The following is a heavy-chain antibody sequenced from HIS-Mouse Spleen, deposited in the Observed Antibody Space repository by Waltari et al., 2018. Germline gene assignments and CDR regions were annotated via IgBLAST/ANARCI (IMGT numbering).Heavy chain of an antibody. Sequence: QLQLQESGPGLVKPSETLSLTCTVSGGSISSSSYYWGWIRQPPGKGLEGIGSIYYSGSPYSNPSLKSRGTIAVETSKNQFARKLSSVTAADTAVYYCAREIPYSSSWYDWYFDLWGRGTLVTVSS. CDR1: GGSISSSSYY. D-gene: IGHD6-13*01. V-gene: IGHV4-39*07. J-gene: IGHJ2*01. CDR2: IYYSGSP. CDR3: AREIPYSSSWYDWYFDL.